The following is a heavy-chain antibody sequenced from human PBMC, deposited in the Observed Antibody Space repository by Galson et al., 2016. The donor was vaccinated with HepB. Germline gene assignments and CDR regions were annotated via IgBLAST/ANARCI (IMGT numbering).Heavy chain of an antibody. Sequence: SVKVSCKASEYTFTSYDINWLRQATGQGLEWIGWMTPHRGNAGSAQKFKGRVILTRNTSIGTAYMKLNSLRADDTAVYYCARDDTVIGSADFYFDLWGRGTRVTVSS. CDR3: ARDDTVIGSADFYFDL. J-gene: IGHJ2*01. D-gene: IGHD3-9*01. CDR1: EYTFTSYD. V-gene: IGHV1-8*01. CDR2: MTPHRGNA.